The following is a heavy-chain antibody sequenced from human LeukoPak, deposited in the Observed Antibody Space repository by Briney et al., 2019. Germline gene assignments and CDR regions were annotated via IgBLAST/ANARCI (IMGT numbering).Heavy chain of an antibody. J-gene: IGHJ4*02. Sequence: SGTLSLTCAVYGGSISSSNWRSWVRQAPGQGLEWIGEIYWSGRTNYNPSLKSRVSISLDKFNNQFSVKLTSVTAADTAVYYCARNFGYCDNGSCGDFDSWGQGTQVTVSS. CDR1: GGSISSSNW. V-gene: IGHV4-4*02. CDR2: IYWSGRT. CDR3: ARNFGYCDNGSCGDFDS. D-gene: IGHD2-15*01.